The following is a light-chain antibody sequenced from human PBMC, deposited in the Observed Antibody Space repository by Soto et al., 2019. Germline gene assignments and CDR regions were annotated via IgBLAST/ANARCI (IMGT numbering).Light chain of an antibody. CDR3: QQRSNWPPEVT. Sequence: EIVLTQSPDTLSLSPGERATLSCRASPSVSSSLAWYQQKPGQAPRLLIYDASNRAPGIPARFSGSGSGTVFTLTIRSLEPEDFAVYYCQQRSNWPPEVTFGPGTKVDIK. J-gene: IGKJ3*01. V-gene: IGKV3-11*01. CDR1: PSVSSS. CDR2: DAS.